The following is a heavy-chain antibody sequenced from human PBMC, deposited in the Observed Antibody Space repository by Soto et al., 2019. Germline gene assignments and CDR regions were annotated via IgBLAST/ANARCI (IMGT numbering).Heavy chain of an antibody. CDR3: AKDFAPDDYGAYGYFDL. J-gene: IGHJ2*01. CDR1: GFTFSSYA. V-gene: IGHV3-23*01. CDR2: ISGSGGST. D-gene: IGHD4-17*01. Sequence: PGGSLRLSCAASGFTFSSYAMSWVRQAPGKGLEWVSAISGSGGSTYYADSVKGRFTISRDNSKNTLYLQMNSLRAEDTAVYYCAKDFAPDDYGAYGYFDLWGRGTLVTVSS.